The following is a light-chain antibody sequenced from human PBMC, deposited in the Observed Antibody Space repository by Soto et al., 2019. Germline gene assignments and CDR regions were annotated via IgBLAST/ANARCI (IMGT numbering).Light chain of an antibody. J-gene: IGLJ3*02. V-gene: IGLV2-8*01. CDR1: SRDVGAYNS. CDR2: EVS. Sequence: QSVLTQPPSASGSPGQSVTISCTGTSRDVGAYNSVSWYQHHPGKAPKLMIFEVSERPSGVPDRFSGSKSGNTASLIVSGLQAEDEAEYYCSSYAGRNDWVFGGGTKVTVL. CDR3: SSYAGRNDWV.